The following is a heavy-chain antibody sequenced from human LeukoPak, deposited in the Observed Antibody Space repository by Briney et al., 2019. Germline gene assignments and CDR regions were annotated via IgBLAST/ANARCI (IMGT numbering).Heavy chain of an antibody. CDR3: ARGPHTGVNYYDSSGYYY. CDR2: INHSGST. CDR1: GGSFSGYY. J-gene: IGHJ4*02. V-gene: IGHV4-34*01. D-gene: IGHD3-22*01. Sequence: SETLSLTCAVYGGSFSGYYWSWIRQPPGKGLEWIGEINHSGSTNYNPSLKSRVTISVDTSKNQFSLKLSSVTAADTAVYYCARGPHTGVNYYDSSGYYYWGQGTLVPVSS.